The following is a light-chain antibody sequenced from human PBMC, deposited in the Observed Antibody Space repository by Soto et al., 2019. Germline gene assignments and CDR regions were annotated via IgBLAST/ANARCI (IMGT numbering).Light chain of an antibody. CDR1: KSVSQNF. Sequence: EIVLTQSPGILSLAPGERATLSCRASKSVSQNFLAWYQHKPGQAPRLLINGASSRATGIPDRFSGSGSGTDFSPTRDRLEPEDFAVYFCQQYGSSSPTFGGGTKVALK. CDR3: QQYGSSSPT. CDR2: GAS. J-gene: IGKJ4*01. V-gene: IGKV3-20*01.